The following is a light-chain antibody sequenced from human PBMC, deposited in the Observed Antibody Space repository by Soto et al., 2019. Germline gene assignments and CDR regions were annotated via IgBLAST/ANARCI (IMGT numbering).Light chain of an antibody. J-gene: IGLJ3*02. CDR3: ATWDSAPSAGV. V-gene: IGLV1-51*01. Sequence: QSVLTQPPSMSAAPGQMVAISCSGTSSNIGDNSVSWYQHFPGTAPKVLIYDNNRRPSGIPDRFSGSKSGTSATLTIIGLQTGDEADYYCATWDSAPSAGVFGGGTKVTVL. CDR1: SSNIGDNS. CDR2: DNN.